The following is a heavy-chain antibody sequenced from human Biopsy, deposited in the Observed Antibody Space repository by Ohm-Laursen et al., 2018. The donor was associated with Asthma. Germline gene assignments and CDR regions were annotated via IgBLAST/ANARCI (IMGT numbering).Heavy chain of an antibody. V-gene: IGHV3-23*01. J-gene: IGHJ5*02. Sequence: SLRLSCAASRFTFTKYAMSWVRQAPGKGLEWVSAISGIGDNTYYADSVKGRLTISRDNSKNTLYLQMNSLRAEDTAVYYCAKDGRGGTPDNWFDPWGQGTLVTVSS. CDR2: ISGIGDNT. CDR3: AKDGRGGTPDNWFDP. D-gene: IGHD1-7*01. CDR1: RFTFTKYA.